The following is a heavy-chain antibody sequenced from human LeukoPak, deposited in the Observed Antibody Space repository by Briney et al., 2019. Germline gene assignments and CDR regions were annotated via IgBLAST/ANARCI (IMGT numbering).Heavy chain of an antibody. CDR1: GGSLSGYY. D-gene: IGHD5-18*01. J-gene: IGHJ4*02. Sequence: PSETLSLTCAVYGGSLSGYYWSWIRQSPGKGLEWIGEINDSGSTNYNPSLKSRVTISVDTSKNQFSLKLTSVTAADTAVYYCARGGGYSYGCVRVLDYWGQGTLVTVSS. CDR3: ARGGGYSYGCVRVLDY. V-gene: IGHV4-34*01. CDR2: INDSGST.